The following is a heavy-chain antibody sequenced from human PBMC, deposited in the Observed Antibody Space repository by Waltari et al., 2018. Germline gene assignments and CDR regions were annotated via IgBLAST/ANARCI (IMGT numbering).Heavy chain of an antibody. V-gene: IGHV3-66*02. CDR1: GFTVSSNH. Sequence: EVQLVESGGGLVHPGGSLRLSCAAPGFTVSSNHMSWVRQAPGKGLEWVSLIYSAGSSYYADSVRGRFSISRDNSKNTLHLQMNSLRAEDTAMYYCARARDEDTAMVYFDHWGQGTLISVSS. J-gene: IGHJ4*02. CDR2: IYSAGSS. CDR3: ARARDEDTAMVYFDH. D-gene: IGHD5-18*01.